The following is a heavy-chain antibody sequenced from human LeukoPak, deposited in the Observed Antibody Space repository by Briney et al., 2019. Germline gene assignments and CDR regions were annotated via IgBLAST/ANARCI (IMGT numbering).Heavy chain of an antibody. CDR1: GGTFSSYA. CDR3: ARDRGDYYDSSGYDSAFDI. Sequence: ASVKVSCKASGGTFSSYAISWVRQAPGQGLEWMGGIIPIFGTANYAQKFQGRVTITADKSTSTAYMELSSLRSEDTAVYYCARDRGDYYDSSGYDSAFDIWGQGTMVTVSS. V-gene: IGHV1-69*06. CDR2: IIPIFGTA. J-gene: IGHJ3*02. D-gene: IGHD3-22*01.